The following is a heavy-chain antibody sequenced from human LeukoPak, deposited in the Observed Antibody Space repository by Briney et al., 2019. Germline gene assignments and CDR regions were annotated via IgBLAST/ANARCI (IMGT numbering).Heavy chain of an antibody. Sequence: SVKVSCKASGGTFSSYTISWVRQAPGQGLEWMGRIIPILGIANYAQKFQGRVTITADKSTSTAYMELSSLRSEDTAVYYCATSYCSSTSCYSFDYWGQGTLVTVSS. CDR3: ATSYCSSTSCYSFDY. V-gene: IGHV1-69*02. D-gene: IGHD2-2*01. CDR1: GGTFSSYT. J-gene: IGHJ4*02. CDR2: IIPILGIA.